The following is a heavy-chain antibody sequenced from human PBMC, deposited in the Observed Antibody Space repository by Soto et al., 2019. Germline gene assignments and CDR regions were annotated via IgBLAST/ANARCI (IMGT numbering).Heavy chain of an antibody. D-gene: IGHD3-10*01. Sequence: SGPTLVNPTQTLTLTCTFSGFSLSTSGVGVGWIRQPPGKALEWLALIYWNDDKRYSPSLKSRLTITKDTSKNQVVLTMTNMDPVDTATYYCAHRGVRHYYGSGSGNDAFDIWGQGTMVTVSS. CDR3: AHRGVRHYYGSGSGNDAFDI. J-gene: IGHJ3*02. CDR2: IYWNDDK. CDR1: GFSLSTSGVG. V-gene: IGHV2-5*01.